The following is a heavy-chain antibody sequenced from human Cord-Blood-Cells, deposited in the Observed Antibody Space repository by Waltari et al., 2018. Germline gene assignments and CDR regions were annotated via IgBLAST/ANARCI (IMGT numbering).Heavy chain of an antibody. CDR1: GGSISSSTW. CDR3: AREYGDYSYWYFDL. CDR2: IYHSGST. D-gene: IGHD4-17*01. V-gene: IGHV4-4*02. Sequence: QVHLQESGPGLVKPSGTLSLTCPVPGGSISSSTWWSCVRQPPGKGLEWIGEIYHSGSTNYNPSLKSRVTISVDKSKNQFSLKLSSVTAADTAVYYCAREYGDYSYWYFDLWGRGTLVTVSS. J-gene: IGHJ2*01.